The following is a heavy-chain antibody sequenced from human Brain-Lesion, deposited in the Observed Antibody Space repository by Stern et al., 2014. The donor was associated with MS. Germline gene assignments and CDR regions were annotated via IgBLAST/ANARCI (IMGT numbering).Heavy chain of an antibody. Sequence: QLLESGPGLVKPSETLSLTCTVAGGSVSSTSYAWAWIRQPPGKGLEWIGTIYYSGKTYYSPSLKVQPPISLDPPKSQFSLQLRSVTAADTAVYYCAGEEDIRYCSGGSCTGNWFDPWGQGTLVTVSS. J-gene: IGHJ5*02. V-gene: IGHV4-39*01. CDR3: AGEEDIRYCSGGSCTGNWFDP. D-gene: IGHD2-15*01. CDR1: GGSVSSTSYA. CDR2: IYYSGKT.